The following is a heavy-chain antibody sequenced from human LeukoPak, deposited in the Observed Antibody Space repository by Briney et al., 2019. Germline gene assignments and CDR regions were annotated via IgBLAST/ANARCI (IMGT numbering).Heavy chain of an antibody. J-gene: IGHJ5*02. CDR2: IRYDGSNK. D-gene: IGHD3-10*01. CDR1: GFTFSSYG. CDR3: AKDRTMVRGPKSFDP. Sequence: GGSLRLSCAASGFTFSSYGMHWVRQAPGKGLEWVAFIRYDGSNKYYADSVEGRFTISRENSKNTLYLQMNSLRAEDTAVYHCAKDRTMVRGPKSFDPWGQGTLVTVSS. V-gene: IGHV3-30*02.